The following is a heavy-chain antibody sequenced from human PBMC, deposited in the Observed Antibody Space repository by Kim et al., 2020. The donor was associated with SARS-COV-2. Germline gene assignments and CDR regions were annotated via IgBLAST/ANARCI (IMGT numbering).Heavy chain of an antibody. J-gene: IGHJ4*02. CDR1: GGSISSSSYY. Sequence: SETLSLTCTVSGGSISSSSYYWGWIRQPPGKGLEWIGSIYYSGSTYYNPSLKSRVTISVDTSKNQFSLKLSSVTAADTAVYYCASAWSTIFDYWGQGTLVTVSS. D-gene: IGHD1-1*01. CDR3: ASAWSTIFDY. V-gene: IGHV4-39*01. CDR2: IYYSGST.